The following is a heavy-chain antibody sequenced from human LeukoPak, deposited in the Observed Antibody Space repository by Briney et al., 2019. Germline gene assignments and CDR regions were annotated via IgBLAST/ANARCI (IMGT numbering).Heavy chain of an antibody. CDR3: ATDGSKVREVIAYYFDY. V-gene: IGHV3-33*08. CDR2: IWYGGSST. J-gene: IGHJ4*02. Sequence: PGGSLRLSCAASGFTFSSCGMHWVRQAPGKGLEWVVVIWYGGSSTHYADSVKGRFTISRDNSKNTLYLQMNSLRAEDTAVYYCATDGSKVREVIAYYFDYWGQGALVTVSS. CDR1: GFTFSSCG. D-gene: IGHD3-10*01.